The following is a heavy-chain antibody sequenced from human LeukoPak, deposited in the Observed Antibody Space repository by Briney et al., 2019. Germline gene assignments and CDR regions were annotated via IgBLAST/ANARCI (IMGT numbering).Heavy chain of an antibody. CDR1: GFSLSRYW. V-gene: IGHV3-74*01. J-gene: IGHJ4*02. D-gene: IGHD6-13*01. CDR3: GRDPTNSWYIST. Sequence: GGSLRLSCAASGFSLSRYWMHWVRQAPGKGLVWVSRINSDGDITSYADSVKGRFSITRDNAKNTLYLQMYSLRAEDTAVYYCGRDPTNSWYISTWGQGTLVTVSS. CDR2: INSDGDIT.